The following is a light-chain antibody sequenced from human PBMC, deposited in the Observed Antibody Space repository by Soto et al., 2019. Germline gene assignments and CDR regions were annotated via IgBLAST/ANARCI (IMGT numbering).Light chain of an antibody. V-gene: IGKV1D-13*01. Sequence: AIQLSQSPSSLSASVGDRVTITCRASQGITTALAWYQQKPGKAPKLLIYYASGLESGVPSRFSGSGSGTDFTLTISSLQPEDFATYYCQQFINFPITFGQGTRLEIK. CDR2: YAS. CDR1: QGITTA. J-gene: IGKJ5*01. CDR3: QQFINFPIT.